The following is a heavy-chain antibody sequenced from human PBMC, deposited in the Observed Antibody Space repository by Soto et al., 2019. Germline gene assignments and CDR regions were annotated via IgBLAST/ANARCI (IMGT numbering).Heavy chain of an antibody. D-gene: IGHD3-10*01. CDR1: GGSISSYY. Sequence: SETLSLTCTFSGGSISSYYWSWIRQPPGKGLEWIGYIYYSGSTNYNPSLKSRVTISVDTSKNQFSLKLSSVTAADTAVYYCARMGSYYGSGRPFDYWGQGTLVTVSS. J-gene: IGHJ4*02. CDR3: ARMGSYYGSGRPFDY. CDR2: IYYSGST. V-gene: IGHV4-59*08.